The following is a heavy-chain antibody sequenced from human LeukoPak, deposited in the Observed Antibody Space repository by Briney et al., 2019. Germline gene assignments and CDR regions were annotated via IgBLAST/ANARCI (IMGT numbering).Heavy chain of an antibody. D-gene: IGHD6-13*01. J-gene: IGHJ4*02. CDR1: GFTFSSYA. CDR2: ISGSGGST. V-gene: IGHV3-23*01. CDR3: AKGKKASSSWYTPFDY. Sequence: PGGSLRLSCAASGFTFSSYAMSWVRQAPGKGLEWVSAISGSGGSTYYADSVKGRFTISRDNSKNTLYLQMNSLRAEDTAVYYCAKGKKASSSWYTPFDYWGQGTLVTVSS.